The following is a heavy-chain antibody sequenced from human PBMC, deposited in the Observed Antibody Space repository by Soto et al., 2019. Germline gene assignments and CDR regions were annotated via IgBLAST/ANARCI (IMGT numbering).Heavy chain of an antibody. Sequence: QVQLVQSGAEVKKPGASMKVSCEASGYTFTTYDINWVRQATGQGLVWMGWMNPNSGNTGYAQKFQCRVTMTRDTSLSTAYMELSSRRSEDTAVHYWASVMLYCSSSSCEGLADPFDIWCQGTRVTVS. CDR2: MNPNSGNT. CDR3: ASVMLYCSSSSCEGLADPFDI. V-gene: IGHV1-8*01. CDR1: GYTFTTYD. J-gene: IGHJ3*02. D-gene: IGHD2-2*01.